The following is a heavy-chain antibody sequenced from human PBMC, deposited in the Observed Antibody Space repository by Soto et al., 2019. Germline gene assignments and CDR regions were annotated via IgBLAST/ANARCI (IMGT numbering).Heavy chain of an antibody. D-gene: IGHD2-2*01. V-gene: IGHV3-23*01. CDR2: ISGSGGST. Sequence: GGSLRLSCAASGFTFSSYSMSWVRQAPGKGLEWVSAISGSGGSTYYADSVKGRFTISRDNSKNTLYLQMNSLRAEDTAVYYCAKDPIVVVPAAMGSHYWGQGTLVTVSS. CDR3: AKDPIVVVPAAMGSHY. J-gene: IGHJ4*02. CDR1: GFTFSSYS.